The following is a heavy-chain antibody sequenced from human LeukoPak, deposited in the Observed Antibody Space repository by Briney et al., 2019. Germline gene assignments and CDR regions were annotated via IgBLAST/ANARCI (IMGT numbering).Heavy chain of an antibody. CDR1: GLTFSSYA. CDR3: AKRYCSSTSCYYDY. CDR2: ISGSGGST. D-gene: IGHD2-2*01. Sequence: GGSLRLSCAASGLTFSSYAMSWVRQAPGKGLEWVSAISGSGGSTYYADSVKGRFTISRDNSKNTLYLQMNSLRAEDTAVYYCAKRYCSSTSCYYDYWGQGTLVTVSS. V-gene: IGHV3-23*01. J-gene: IGHJ4*02.